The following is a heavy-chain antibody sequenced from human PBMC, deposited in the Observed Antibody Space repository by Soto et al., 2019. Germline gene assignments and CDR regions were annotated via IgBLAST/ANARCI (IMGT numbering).Heavy chain of an antibody. J-gene: IGHJ5*02. D-gene: IGHD3-10*01. CDR1: GFSLSNARMG. CDR2: IFSNDEK. CDR3: ARIIWGSWFGELYPNWFDP. Sequence: QVTLKESGPVLVKPTETLTLTCTVSGFSLSNARMGVSWIRQPPGKALEWLAHIFSNDEKSYSTSLKSRLTISKDTSKSQVVLTMTNMDPVDTATYYCARIIWGSWFGELYPNWFDPWGQGTLVTVSS. V-gene: IGHV2-26*01.